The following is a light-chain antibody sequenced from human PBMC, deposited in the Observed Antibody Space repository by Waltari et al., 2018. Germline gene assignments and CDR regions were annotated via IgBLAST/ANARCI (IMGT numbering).Light chain of an antibody. J-gene: IGKJ4*01. CDR2: GAS. Sequence: DIQMTQSPSTLSASVGDTVIISCRASQSITTSLAWYQQKPGKAPDVLIYGASNLESGVPSRFSGSGSGTDFTLTISSLQAEDVAVYYCQQFYSTPLTFGGGTKVEIK. CDR1: QSITTS. V-gene: IGKV1-5*03. CDR3: QQFYSTPLT.